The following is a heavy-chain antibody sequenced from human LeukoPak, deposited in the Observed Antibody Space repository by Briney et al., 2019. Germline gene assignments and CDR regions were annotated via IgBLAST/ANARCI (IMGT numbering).Heavy chain of an antibody. J-gene: IGHJ3*02. CDR2: IYHSGYT. D-gene: IGHD2-2*02. V-gene: IGHV4-38-2*02. CDR1: IYSISTGYY. CDR3: ARQDGYCSSTSCYIPKAYSFDI. Sequence: PSETLSLTCTVSIYSISTGYYWGWIRQPPGKGLEWIGSIYHSGYTYYNPSLKSRVTISVDTSKNQFSLKLSSVTAADTAVYYCARQDGYCSSTSCYIPKAYSFDIWGQGTMVTVSS.